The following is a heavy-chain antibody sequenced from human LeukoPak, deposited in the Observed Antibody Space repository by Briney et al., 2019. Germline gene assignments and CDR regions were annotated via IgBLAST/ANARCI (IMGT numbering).Heavy chain of an antibody. J-gene: IGHJ4*02. D-gene: IGHD3-22*01. CDR2: INYSGST. CDR3: ARDNYYDSSNYYRPFDY. CDR1: VGSFSGYY. V-gene: IGHV4-34*01. Sequence: PSETLSLTCAVYVGSFSGYYWSWIRQSPGKGLEWIGEINYSGSTNYNPSLKSRVSISVDTSNNQFSLKLSSVTAADTAVYYCARDNYYDSSNYYRPFDYWGQGILVTVSS.